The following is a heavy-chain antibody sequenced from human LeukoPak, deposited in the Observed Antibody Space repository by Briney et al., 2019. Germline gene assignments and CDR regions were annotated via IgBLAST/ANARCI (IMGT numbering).Heavy chain of an antibody. J-gene: IGHJ4*02. CDR3: ARRLPAAGPHPFDY. Sequence: PSETLSLTCAVSGDSINSRSYYWAWIRQPPGKGLQWIGTIYNSGSTYYNPSLTSRVTISVDTSKNHFSLKLSSVTAADTAVYYCARRLPAAGPHPFDYWGQGALVTVSS. CDR2: IYNSGST. CDR1: GDSINSRSYY. V-gene: IGHV4-39*02. D-gene: IGHD6-13*01.